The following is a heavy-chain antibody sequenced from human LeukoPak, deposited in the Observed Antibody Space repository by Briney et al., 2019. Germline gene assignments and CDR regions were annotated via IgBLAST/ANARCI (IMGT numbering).Heavy chain of an antibody. CDR3: ARVRVVRDAFDY. CDR2: IQYDGSNK. Sequence: GGSLRLSCAASGFTFSSYGIHWVRQAPGKGLEWVAFIQYDGSNKYYADSVKGRFTISRDNAKNSLYLQMNSLRAEDTAVYYCARVRVVRDAFDYWGQGTLVTVSS. D-gene: IGHD3-10*01. V-gene: IGHV3-30*02. J-gene: IGHJ4*02. CDR1: GFTFSSYG.